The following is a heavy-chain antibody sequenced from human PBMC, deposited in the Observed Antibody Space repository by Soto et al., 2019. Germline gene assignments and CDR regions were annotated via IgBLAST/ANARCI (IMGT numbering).Heavy chain of an antibody. CDR1: GYTLTELS. CDR2: IIPIFGTA. V-gene: IGHV1-69*13. Sequence: GASVKVSCKVSGYTLTELSMHWVRQAPGKGLEWMGGIIPIFGTANYAQKFQGRVTITADESTSTAYMELSSLRSEDTAVYYCARDSTPHFDFWSGYYRGWFDPWGQGTLVTAPQ. J-gene: IGHJ5*02. CDR3: ARDSTPHFDFWSGYYRGWFDP. D-gene: IGHD3-3*01.